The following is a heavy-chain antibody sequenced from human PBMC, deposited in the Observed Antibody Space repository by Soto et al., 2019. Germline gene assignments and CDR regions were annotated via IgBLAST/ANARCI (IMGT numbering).Heavy chain of an antibody. V-gene: IGHV3-30-3*01. J-gene: IGHJ3*02. CDR2: ISYDGSNK. CDR3: ARQWLVVEGAFDI. CDR1: GFTFSSYA. Sequence: QVQLVESGGGVVQPGRSLRLSCAASGFTFSSYAMHWVRQAPGKGLEWVAVISYDGSNKYYADSVKGRFTISRDNSKNTLYLQMNSLRAEDTAVYYCARQWLVVEGAFDIWGQGTMVTVSS. D-gene: IGHD6-19*01.